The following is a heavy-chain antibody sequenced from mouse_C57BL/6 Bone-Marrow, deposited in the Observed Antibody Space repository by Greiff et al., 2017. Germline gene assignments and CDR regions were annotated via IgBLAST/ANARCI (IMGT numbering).Heavy chain of an antibody. CDR3: SSPSTTPLDELAY. D-gene: IGHD2-10*02. Sequence: VQLQQPGAELVKPGASVKMSCKASGYTFTNYSINWVKQRHGQSLEWIGDIYPKNGGTNYNEKFKGKATLTVAKSSSTAYMELRSRTSEDSAVYYCSSPSTTPLDELAYWGQGTLVTVS. V-gene: IGHV1-34*02. CDR2: IYPKNGGT. J-gene: IGHJ3*01. CDR1: GYTFTNYS.